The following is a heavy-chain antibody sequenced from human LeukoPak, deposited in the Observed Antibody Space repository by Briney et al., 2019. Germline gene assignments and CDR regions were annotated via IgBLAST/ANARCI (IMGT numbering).Heavy chain of an antibody. Sequence: GGSLRLSCAASGFTFSTSAMSWVRQAPGKGLEWVSSVRGSGDNPHYADSVKGRFTISRDNSKNTLFLQMSSLKAEDTAVYYCAKDRAIVVVTIFDYWGQGTLVTVSS. CDR2: VRGSGDNP. D-gene: IGHD3-22*01. V-gene: IGHV3-23*01. CDR1: GFTFSTSA. J-gene: IGHJ4*02. CDR3: AKDRAIVVVTIFDY.